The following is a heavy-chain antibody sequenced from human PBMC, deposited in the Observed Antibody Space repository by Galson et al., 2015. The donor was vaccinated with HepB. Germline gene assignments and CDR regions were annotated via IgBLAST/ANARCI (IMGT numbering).Heavy chain of an antibody. D-gene: IGHD3/OR15-3a*01. Sequence: SLRLSCAASGFTFSSYGMHWVRQAPGKGLEWVAVISHDGRNKNYADSVKGRFTISRDNSKNTLYLQMNSLRAEDTAVYYCAKDSTAYYEFWTSYYYYYYGMDVWGQGTTVTVSS. CDR3: AKDSTAYYEFWTSYYYYYYGMDV. V-gene: IGHV3-30*18. J-gene: IGHJ6*02. CDR2: ISHDGRNK. CDR1: GFTFSSYG.